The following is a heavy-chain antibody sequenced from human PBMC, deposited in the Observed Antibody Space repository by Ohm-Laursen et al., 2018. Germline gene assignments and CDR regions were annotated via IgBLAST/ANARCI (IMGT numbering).Heavy chain of an antibody. J-gene: IGHJ6*02. V-gene: IGHV4-59*12. CDR2: IYYSGST. CDR1: GGSISSYY. CDR3: ARNIKVVPAAYCMDV. D-gene: IGHD2-2*01. Sequence: GTLSLTCTVSGGSISSYYWSWIRQPPGKGLEWIGYIYYSGSTNYNPSLKSRVTISVDTSKNQFSLKLNSVTAADTAMYYCARNIKVVPAAYCMDVWGQGTTVTVSS.